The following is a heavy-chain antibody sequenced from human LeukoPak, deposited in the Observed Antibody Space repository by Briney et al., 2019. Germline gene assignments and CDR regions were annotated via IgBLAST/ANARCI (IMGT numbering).Heavy chain of an antibody. J-gene: IGHJ6*03. Sequence: ASVKVSCKASGGTFSSYAISWVRQAPGQGLEWMGGVIPIFGTANYAQKFQGRVTITTDESTSTAYMELSSLRSEDTAVYYCAREAPYCSGGSCYGHYYYYYMDVWGKGTTVTVSS. CDR2: VIPIFGTA. V-gene: IGHV1-69*05. CDR1: GGTFSSYA. CDR3: AREAPYCSGGSCYGHYYYYYMDV. D-gene: IGHD2-15*01.